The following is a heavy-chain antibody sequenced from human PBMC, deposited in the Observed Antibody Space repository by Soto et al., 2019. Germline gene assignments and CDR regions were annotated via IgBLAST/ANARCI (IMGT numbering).Heavy chain of an antibody. D-gene: IGHD2-2*01. V-gene: IGHV4-59*01. CDR3: ARDRSTYGGGGTGEVKENWFDP. Sequence: SETLSLTCIVSGGSISRYYWIWIRQPPGKGLEWIGYAYYSGDTGYNPSLKSRVTMAVDTSKSQVSLKLSSVTAADTAVYYCARDRSTYGGGGTGEVKENWFDPWGQGALVTVSS. CDR1: GGSISRYY. J-gene: IGHJ5*02. CDR2: AYYSGDT.